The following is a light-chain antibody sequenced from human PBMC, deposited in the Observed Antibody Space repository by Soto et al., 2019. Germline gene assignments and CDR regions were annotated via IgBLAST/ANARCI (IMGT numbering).Light chain of an antibody. CDR3: HQYGGARWT. CDR1: QSVSSSY. Sequence: EIVLTQSPGTLSLSPGERATLSCRASQSVSSSYLAWYQQKPGQAPRLLIYGASTRATGIPARFSGRGSGTDFTLTISRLEPEDCAVYYCHQYGGARWTFGQGTKVDIK. CDR2: GAS. J-gene: IGKJ1*01. V-gene: IGKV3-20*01.